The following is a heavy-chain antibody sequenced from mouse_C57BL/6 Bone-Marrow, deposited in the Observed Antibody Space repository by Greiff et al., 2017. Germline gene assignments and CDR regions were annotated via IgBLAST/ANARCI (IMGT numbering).Heavy chain of an antibody. CDR3: TRDCGSSCYNY. CDR1: GYTFTDYE. J-gene: IGHJ2*01. D-gene: IGHD1-1*01. Sequence: VQLQQSGAELVRPGASVTLSCKASGYTFTDYEMHWVKQTPVHGLEWIGAIDPETGGTAYNQRLKGKVILTADKSYSTAYLELRSLTSKDSAVYNCTRDCGSSCYNYWDQGTTPTVSS. CDR2: IDPETGGT. V-gene: IGHV1-15*01.